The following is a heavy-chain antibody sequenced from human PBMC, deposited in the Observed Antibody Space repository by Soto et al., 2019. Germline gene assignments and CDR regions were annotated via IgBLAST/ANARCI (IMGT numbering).Heavy chain of an antibody. CDR1: GFTCSNYN. CDR2: IRSGSTDM. V-gene: IGHV3-21*01. Sequence: EVQLVEPGGGLVKPGESLRLSCAAAGFTCSNYNINWVRQAPGKGLEWVSSIRSGSTDMYYADSGKGRFTISRDDAKNSLSLQINGLRAEDTAVYFCVRTSYPAKAFEIWGQGPMVTVSS. CDR3: VRTSYPAKAFEI. J-gene: IGHJ3*02. D-gene: IGHD2-2*01.